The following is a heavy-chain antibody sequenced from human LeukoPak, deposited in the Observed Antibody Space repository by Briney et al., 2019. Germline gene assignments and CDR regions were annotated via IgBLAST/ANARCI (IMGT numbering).Heavy chain of an antibody. V-gene: IGHV4-4*07. D-gene: IGHD6-13*01. CDR2: IYTSGST. CDR3: ARGRVSSSSWQSVYYYYLYMDV. J-gene: IGHJ6*03. Sequence: SETLSLTCIVSGVSISSYYWSWIRQPAGKGLEWIGRIYTSGSTNYNPSLNSRVTISRDTSTNHFSLKLSSVTAADTAVYFCARGRVSSSSWQSVYYYYLYMDVWGKGSTVTVSS. CDR1: GVSISSYY.